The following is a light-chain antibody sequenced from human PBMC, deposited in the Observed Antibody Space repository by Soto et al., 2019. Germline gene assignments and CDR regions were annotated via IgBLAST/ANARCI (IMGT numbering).Light chain of an antibody. Sequence: EKALTQSPVTLSLSPGERATLSCRASQSVSSNLAWYQQRPGQAPRLLIYGASTRASGVPDRFSGSGSGTEFILTISSLQYEDSSVYYYRQYDVWPPLTFGGGTKVEIK. CDR2: GAS. V-gene: IGKV3-15*01. CDR3: RQYDVWPPLT. CDR1: QSVSSN. J-gene: IGKJ4*01.